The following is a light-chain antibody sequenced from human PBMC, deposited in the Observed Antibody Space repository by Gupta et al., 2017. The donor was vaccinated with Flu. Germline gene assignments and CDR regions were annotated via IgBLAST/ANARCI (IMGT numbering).Light chain of an antibody. Sequence: KGTSSCSGSSSNIGNHYVSWYQQLPGTAPKLLLYDNNKRPSGIPDRFSGSKSGTSATLGITGLQTGDEADYYCGTWDSSLTAGVFGGGTKLTVL. CDR1: SSNIGNHY. CDR3: GTWDSSLTAGV. CDR2: DNN. J-gene: IGLJ2*01. V-gene: IGLV1-51*01.